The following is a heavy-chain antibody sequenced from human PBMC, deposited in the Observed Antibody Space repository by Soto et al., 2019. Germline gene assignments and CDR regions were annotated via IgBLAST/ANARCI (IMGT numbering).Heavy chain of an antibody. V-gene: IGHV5-51*01. J-gene: IGHJ6*02. Sequence: PGESLKISCKGSGYSFTSYWIGWVRQMPGKGLEWMGIIYPGDSDTRYSPSFQGQVTISADKSISTAYLQWSSLKASDTAMYYCARHEWAELQWLARGMDVWGQGTTVTVSS. CDR3: ARHEWAELQWLARGMDV. CDR2: IYPGDSDT. D-gene: IGHD6-19*01. CDR1: GYSFTSYW.